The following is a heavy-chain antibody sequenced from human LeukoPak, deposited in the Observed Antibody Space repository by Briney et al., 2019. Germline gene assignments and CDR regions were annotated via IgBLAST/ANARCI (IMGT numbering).Heavy chain of an antibody. CDR1: GGSISSYY. D-gene: IGHD1-26*01. CDR2: IYSSGST. Sequence: SETLSLTCTVSGGSISSYYWNWIRQPAGKGLEWIGRIYSSGSTNYNPSLKSRVTMSVDTSKNQFSLKLSSVTAADTAMYYCSRLSHVAGAPKVSWFDPWGQGTLVTVSS. J-gene: IGHJ5*02. CDR3: SRLSHVAGAPKVSWFDP. V-gene: IGHV4-4*07.